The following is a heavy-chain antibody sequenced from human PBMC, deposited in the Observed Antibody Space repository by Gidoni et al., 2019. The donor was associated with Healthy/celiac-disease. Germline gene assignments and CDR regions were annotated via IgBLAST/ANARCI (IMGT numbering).Heavy chain of an antibody. CDR1: GGTFSSYT. V-gene: IGHV1-69*01. D-gene: IGHD3-10*01. CDR2: IIPTFSTA. Sequence: QVQLVQSGAEGKKPGSSVKVSCKASGGTFSSYTISWVRQAPGQGLEWMGGIIPTFSTATYAQKFEGRVAITAAESTSRAYMALSSLRSEDTAVYYCAGVEYYGSGSPSGMDVWGQGTTVTVSS. J-gene: IGHJ6*02. CDR3: AGVEYYGSGSPSGMDV.